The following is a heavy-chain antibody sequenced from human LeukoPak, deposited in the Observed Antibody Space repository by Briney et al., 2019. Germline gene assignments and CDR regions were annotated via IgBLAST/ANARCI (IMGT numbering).Heavy chain of an antibody. J-gene: IGHJ4*02. CDR2: VSWGGATV. V-gene: IGHV3-43*01. CDR1: GFSFADFT. D-gene: IGHD2-21*02. CDR3: AKEKNCGRDCYFFAS. Sequence: QPGGSLRLSCAASGFSFADFTMQWVRQAPGKGLEWVSLVSWGGATVYYADSVKGRFTISRDNSRNSLYLQMDSLRTEDTALYYCAKEKNCGRDCYFFASWGQGALVTVSS.